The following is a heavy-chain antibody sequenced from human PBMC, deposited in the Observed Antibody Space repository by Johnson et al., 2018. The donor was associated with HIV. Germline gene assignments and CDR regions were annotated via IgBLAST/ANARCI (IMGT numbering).Heavy chain of an antibody. V-gene: IGHV3-7*04. CDR1: GFTFSSYW. CDR2: IKQDGSEK. Sequence: VQLVESGGGLVQPGGSLRLSCAASGFTFSSYWMSWVRQAPGKGLEWVANIKQDGSEKYYADSVKGRFTISRDNSKNRLYLQMNSLRAEDTAVYFCARGVKQQLSVVDAFDIWGQGTMVTVSS. CDR3: ARGVKQQLSVVDAFDI. D-gene: IGHD6-13*01. J-gene: IGHJ3*02.